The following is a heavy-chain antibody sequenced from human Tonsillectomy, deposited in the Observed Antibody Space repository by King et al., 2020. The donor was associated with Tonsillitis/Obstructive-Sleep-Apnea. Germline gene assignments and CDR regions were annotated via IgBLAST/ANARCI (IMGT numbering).Heavy chain of an antibody. CDR2: IDPSDSYT. V-gene: IGHV5-10-1*03. D-gene: IGHD4-17*01. Sequence: QLVQSGAEVKKPGESLRISCKGSGYSFTSYWISWVRQMPGKGLEWMGRIDPSDSYTNYSPSFQGHVTISADKSISTAYLQWSSLKASDTAMYYCASLTPIHGDYGARLFDPWGQGTLVTVSS. CDR3: ASLTPIHGDYGARLFDP. J-gene: IGHJ5*02. CDR1: GYSFTSYW.